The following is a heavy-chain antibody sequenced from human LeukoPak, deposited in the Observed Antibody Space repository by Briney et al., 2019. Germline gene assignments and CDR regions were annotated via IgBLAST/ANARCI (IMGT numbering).Heavy chain of an antibody. D-gene: IGHD6-19*01. Sequence: GGTLSLSCAASGFTFSNAWMRWVRRAPGGGMEWVGRMKSKTDGGTTDYAAPVKGRFTISRDDSKNTLYLQMNSLKTENTAVYYCTTETKQWLAPHWFDPWGQGTLVTVSA. CDR1: GFTFSNAW. J-gene: IGHJ5*02. CDR2: MKSKTDGGTT. V-gene: IGHV3-15*01. CDR3: TTETKQWLAPHWFDP.